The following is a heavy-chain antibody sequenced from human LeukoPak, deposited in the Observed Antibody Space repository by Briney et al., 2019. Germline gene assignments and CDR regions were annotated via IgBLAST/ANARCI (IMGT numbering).Heavy chain of an antibody. J-gene: IGHJ4*02. CDR2: ISSSATYI. D-gene: IGHD6-13*01. Sequence: GGSLRLSCAASGFTFSSYSMNWVRQAPGEGLEWVTSISSSATYIYYADSVKGRFTISRDNAKNSLYLQMNSLRAEDTAVYYCATDQGSSWRTGLDYWGQGTLVTVSS. CDR1: GFTFSSYS. V-gene: IGHV3-21*01. CDR3: ATDQGSSWRTGLDY.